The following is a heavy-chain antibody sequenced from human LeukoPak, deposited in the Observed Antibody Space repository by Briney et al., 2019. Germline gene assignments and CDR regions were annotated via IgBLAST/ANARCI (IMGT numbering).Heavy chain of an antibody. CDR1: GGSISSYY. CDR3: ARDKRHYGMDV. Sequence: SETLSLTCTVSGGSISSYYWSWIRQPPGKGLEWIGYIYYSGSTNYNPSLKSRVTISVDTSKNQFSLKLSSVTAADTAVYYCARDKRHYGMDVWGQGTTVTVSS. V-gene: IGHV4-59*01. CDR2: IYYSGST. J-gene: IGHJ6*02.